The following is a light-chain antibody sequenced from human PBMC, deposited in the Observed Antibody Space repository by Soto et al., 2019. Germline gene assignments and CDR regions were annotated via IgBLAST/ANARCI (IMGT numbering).Light chain of an antibody. Sequence: QSALTQPRSVSGSPGQSVTISCTGTSSDVGGYNYVSWYQQYPGKAPKLMIYEVSKRPSRVPDRFSGSKSGNTASLTISGVQAEDEAEYYCCSYAGSPYVFGTGTKLTVL. V-gene: IGLV2-11*01. CDR1: SSDVGGYNY. J-gene: IGLJ1*01. CDR3: CSYAGSPYV. CDR2: EVS.